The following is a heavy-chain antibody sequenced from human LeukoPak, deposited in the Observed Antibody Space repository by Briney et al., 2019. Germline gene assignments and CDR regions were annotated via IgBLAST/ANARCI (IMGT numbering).Heavy chain of an antibody. Sequence: GGSLRLACAAAGFTLRRYAMSWVRQAPGKGLAWVSTISGGGDTTYYADFVEGRFSIYRDNSKNTLYLQLNSLRAEDRAVYYCAKESPHFDYWGQGTLVSVSS. CDR1: GFTLRRYA. J-gene: IGHJ4*02. V-gene: IGHV3-23*01. CDR3: AKESPHFDY. CDR2: ISGGGDTT.